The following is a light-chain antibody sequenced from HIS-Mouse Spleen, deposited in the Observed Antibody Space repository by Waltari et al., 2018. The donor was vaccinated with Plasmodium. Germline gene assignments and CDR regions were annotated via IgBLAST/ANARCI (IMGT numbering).Light chain of an antibody. J-gene: IGKJ3*01. V-gene: IGKV3-15*01. Sequence: EIVMTQSPATLSVSPGERATLSSRASQSVSSNLAWYQQKPGPAPSPLIYGASTMATGIPARFSGSGSGTEFTLTISSLQSEDFAVYYCQQYNNWSFTFGPGTKVDIK. CDR2: GAS. CDR3: QQYNNWSFT. CDR1: QSVSSN.